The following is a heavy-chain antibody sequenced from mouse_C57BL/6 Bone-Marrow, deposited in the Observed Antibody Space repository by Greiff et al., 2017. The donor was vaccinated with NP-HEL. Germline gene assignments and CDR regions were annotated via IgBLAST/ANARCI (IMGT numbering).Heavy chain of an antibody. Sequence: EVQLVESGGGLVQPGGSLKLSCAASGFTFSDYYMYWVRQTPEKRLEWVAYISNGGGSTYYLDTVKGRFTISRDNAKNTLYLQMSRLKSEDTAMYYCARQDYDYDDYAMDYWGQGTSVTVSS. J-gene: IGHJ4*01. CDR1: GFTFSDYY. D-gene: IGHD2-4*01. V-gene: IGHV5-12*01. CDR2: ISNGGGST. CDR3: ARQDYDYDDYAMDY.